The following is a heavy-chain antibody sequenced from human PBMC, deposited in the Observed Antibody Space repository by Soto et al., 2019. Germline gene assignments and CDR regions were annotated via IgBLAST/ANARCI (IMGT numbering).Heavy chain of an antibody. CDR3: AKLKSSTSCYTCYYGMDV. CDR1: GFTFSSYG. J-gene: IGHJ6*02. D-gene: IGHD2-2*02. V-gene: IGHV3-30*18. Sequence: PGGSLRLSCAASGFTFSSYGMHWVRQAPGKGLEWVAVISYDGSNKYYADSVKGRFTISRDNSKNTLYLQMNSLRAEDTAVYYCAKLKSSTSCYTCYYGMDVWGQGTTVTVSS. CDR2: ISYDGSNK.